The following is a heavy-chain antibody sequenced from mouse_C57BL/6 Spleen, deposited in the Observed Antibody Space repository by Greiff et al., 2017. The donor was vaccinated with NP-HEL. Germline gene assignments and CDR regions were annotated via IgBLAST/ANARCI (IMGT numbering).Heavy chain of an antibody. CDR2: INPNNGGT. V-gene: IGHV1-18*01. CDR1: GYTFTDYN. CDR3: ARALYYYGSSCYYFDY. D-gene: IGHD1-1*01. J-gene: IGHJ2*01. Sequence: VQLQQSGPELVKPGASVKIPCKASGYTFTDYNMDWVKQSHGKSLEWIGDINPNNGGTIYNQKFKGKATLTVDKSSSTAYMELRSLTSEDTAVYYCARALYYYGSSCYYFDYWGQGTTLTVSS.